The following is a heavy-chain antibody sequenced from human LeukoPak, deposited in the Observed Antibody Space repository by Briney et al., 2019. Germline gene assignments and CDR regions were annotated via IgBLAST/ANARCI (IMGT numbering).Heavy chain of an antibody. CDR3: ARHLQPYCSSTSCYAGMWYFDY. CDR1: GYTFTSYG. CDR2: ISAYNGNT. J-gene: IGHJ4*02. Sequence: ASVKVSCKASGYTFTSYGISWVRQAPGQGLEWMGWISAYNGNTNYAKKLQGRVTMTTDTSTSTAYMELRSLRSDDTAVYYCARHLQPYCSSTSCYAGMWYFDYWGQGTLVTVSS. D-gene: IGHD2-2*01. V-gene: IGHV1-18*01.